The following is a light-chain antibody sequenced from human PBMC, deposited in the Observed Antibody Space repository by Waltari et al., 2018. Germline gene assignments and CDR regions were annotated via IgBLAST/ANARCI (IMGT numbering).Light chain of an antibody. J-gene: IGLJ2*01. CDR2: VNSDGTH. CDR1: SGHKNNA. V-gene: IGLV4-69*01. Sequence: QLVLSQSPSASASLGASVKFTCTLSSGHKNNAIAWPQQQPGKGPRFLMKVNSDGTHTKCDGIPDRFSGSSSGPERSLTISSLQSEDEADYYCQTWDTGTVVFGGGTKLTVL. CDR3: QTWDTGTVV.